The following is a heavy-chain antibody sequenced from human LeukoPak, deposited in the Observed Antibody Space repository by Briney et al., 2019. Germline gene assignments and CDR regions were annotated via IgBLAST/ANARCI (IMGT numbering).Heavy chain of an antibody. CDR1: GGTFSSYA. V-gene: IGHV1-69*04. CDR2: IIPILGIA. Sequence: ASVKVSCKASGGTFSSYAISWVRQAPGQGLEWMGRIIPILGIANYAQKFQGRVTITADKSTSTAYMELSSLRSEDTAVYYCARDSGSYYFDYWGQGTLVTVSS. CDR3: ARDSGSYYFDY. J-gene: IGHJ4*02. D-gene: IGHD1-26*01.